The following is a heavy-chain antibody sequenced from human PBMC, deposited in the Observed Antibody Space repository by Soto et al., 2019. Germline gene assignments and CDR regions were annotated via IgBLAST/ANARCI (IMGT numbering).Heavy chain of an antibody. V-gene: IGHV1-69*12. Sequence: QVQLVQSGAEVKKPGSSVKVSCKASGGTFSSYAISWVRHAPGQGLEWRGGVIPILGTADYAQKFQGRVTITADESTSTGNMALSSLRSEDTAVYYCASHYDSSGYYYRGLDYWGQGTLVTVSS. CDR3: ASHYDSSGYYYRGLDY. CDR1: GGTFSSYA. CDR2: VIPILGTA. J-gene: IGHJ4*02. D-gene: IGHD3-22*01.